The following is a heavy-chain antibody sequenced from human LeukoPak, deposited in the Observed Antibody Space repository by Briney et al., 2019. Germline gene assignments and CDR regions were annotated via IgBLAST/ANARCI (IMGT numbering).Heavy chain of an antibody. V-gene: IGHV3-7*05. Sequence: GGSLTLSCAASGFTFSSYWISWLRQAPGKGLEWVGNIKQDGSEIYYVDSVQDRFSISRDNAKKSLYLQMNSRRAEETAVYYCARDWGNWIIAFHIWGQGTTVTVSS. D-gene: IGHD1-20*01. J-gene: IGHJ3*02. CDR1: GFTFSSYW. CDR2: IKQDGSEI. CDR3: ARDWGNWIIAFHI.